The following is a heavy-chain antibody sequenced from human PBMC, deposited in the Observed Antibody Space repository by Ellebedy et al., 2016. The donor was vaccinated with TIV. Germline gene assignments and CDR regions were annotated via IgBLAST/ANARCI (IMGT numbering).Heavy chain of an antibody. CDR2: IFHSGST. Sequence: MPSETLSLTCTVSGCSISNGAYYWTWIRQPPGKGLEWIGYIFHSGSTNYNPSLKSRLSMSVDTSNNQFSLRLSSVTAADTAVYFCARDLAPSYGGNSHDAFDIWGHGTMVTVSS. D-gene: IGHD4-23*01. CDR1: GCSISNGAYY. CDR3: ARDLAPSYGGNSHDAFDI. J-gene: IGHJ3*02. V-gene: IGHV4-30-4*01.